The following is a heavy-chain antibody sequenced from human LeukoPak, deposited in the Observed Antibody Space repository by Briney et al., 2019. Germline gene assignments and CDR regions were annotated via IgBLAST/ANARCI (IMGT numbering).Heavy chain of an antibody. Sequence: SETLSLTCTVSGGSINGSNYFWGWIRQPPGKGLEWIGSMYYRGSTYYNPTLKSRVTISVDTSKNQFSLKLSSVTAADTAVYYCARGPSGWLNYWGQGTLVTVSS. CDR1: GGSINGSNYF. CDR2: MYYRGST. J-gene: IGHJ4*02. CDR3: ARGPSGWLNY. V-gene: IGHV4-39*07. D-gene: IGHD6-19*01.